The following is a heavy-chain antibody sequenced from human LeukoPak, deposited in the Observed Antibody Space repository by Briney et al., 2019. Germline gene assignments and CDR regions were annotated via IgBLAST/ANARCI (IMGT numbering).Heavy chain of an antibody. CDR3: AAIYGDYSDFHY. Sequence: PSETLSLTCAVYGASSNNFYWSWVRQPPGEGLEWIGEITHDGRINYNPSLKSRVTISLGTSQNHFSLKLRSVTAADTAVYYCAAIYGDYSDFHYCDQGSLVTVSS. CDR1: GASSNNFY. D-gene: IGHD4-17*01. V-gene: IGHV4-34*01. J-gene: IGHJ4*02. CDR2: ITHDGRI.